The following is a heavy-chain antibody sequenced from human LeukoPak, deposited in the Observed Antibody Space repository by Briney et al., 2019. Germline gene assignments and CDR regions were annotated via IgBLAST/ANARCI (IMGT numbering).Heavy chain of an antibody. CDR1: GGSISSYY. D-gene: IGHD1-26*01. Sequence: SETLSLTCTVSGGSISSYYWSWIRQPPGKGLEWIGYIYYSGSSNYNPSLKSRVTISVDTSKNQFSLKLSSVTAADTAVYYCARRSVDSGSYPYWGQGTLVTVSS. J-gene: IGHJ4*02. V-gene: IGHV4-59*08. CDR3: ARRSVDSGSYPY. CDR2: IYYSGSS.